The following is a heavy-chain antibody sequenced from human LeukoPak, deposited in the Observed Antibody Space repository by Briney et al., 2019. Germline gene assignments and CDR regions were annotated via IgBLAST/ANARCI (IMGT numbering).Heavy chain of an antibody. CDR2: INPGDSDT. D-gene: IGHD5-12*01. CDR1: GYSFTSYW. V-gene: IGHV5-51*01. CDR3: ARSAPYSGYDLAFDY. J-gene: IGHJ4*02. Sequence: GESLKISCKGSGYSFTSYWIGWVRQMPGKGLEWMGIINPGDSDTRYSPSFQGQVTISADKSISTAYLQWSSLKASDTAMYYCARSAPYSGYDLAFDYWGQGTLVTVSS.